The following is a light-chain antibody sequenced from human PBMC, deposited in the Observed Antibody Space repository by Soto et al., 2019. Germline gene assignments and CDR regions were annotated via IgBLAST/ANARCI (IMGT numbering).Light chain of an antibody. CDR2: EVN. CDR1: SGNVGSYKL. CDR3: CSSGGSPTYV. V-gene: IGLV2-23*02. Sequence: QSVLTQPASVSGSPGQSITISCTGTSGNVGSYKLVSWYQQHPGKAPKLMIFEVNKRPSGVSNRFSGSESGNTSSLTISGLKVEDEADYYCCSSGGSPTYVFGTGTKVTVL. J-gene: IGLJ1*01.